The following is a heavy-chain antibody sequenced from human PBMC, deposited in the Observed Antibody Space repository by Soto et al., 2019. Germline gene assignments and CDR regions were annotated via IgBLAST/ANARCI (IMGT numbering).Heavy chain of an antibody. Sequence: QVQLVESGGGVVQPGRSLRLSCAASGFTFSSYGMHWVRQAPGKGLEWVAVISYDGSNKYYGDSVKGRFTISRDNSKNTLYLQMNSLRAEDTAVYYCAKDNAYYYDSSGYSPSLDYWGQGTLVTVSS. D-gene: IGHD3-22*01. V-gene: IGHV3-30*18. J-gene: IGHJ4*02. CDR1: GFTFSSYG. CDR3: AKDNAYYYDSSGYSPSLDY. CDR2: ISYDGSNK.